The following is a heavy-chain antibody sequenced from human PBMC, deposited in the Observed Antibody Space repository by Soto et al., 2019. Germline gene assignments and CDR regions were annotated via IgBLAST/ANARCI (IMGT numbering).Heavy chain of an antibody. Sequence: PGGSLRLSCAASGFTFSSYAMSWVRQAPGRGLEWVSTISDSGTSTYYPDSVKGRFTSSRDNSKNTLYLQMNSLRADDTAVYYCAKDTQYYYESSGYGRSWFDPWGQGTLVT. V-gene: IGHV3-23*01. CDR3: AKDTQYYYESSGYGRSWFDP. D-gene: IGHD3-22*01. CDR1: GFTFSSYA. J-gene: IGHJ5*02. CDR2: ISDSGTST.